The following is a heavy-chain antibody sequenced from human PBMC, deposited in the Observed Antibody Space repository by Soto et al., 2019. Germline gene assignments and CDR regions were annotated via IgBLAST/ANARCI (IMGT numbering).Heavy chain of an antibody. J-gene: IGHJ6*02. Sequence: KASETLSLTCTVSGGSVSSGSYYWIWIRHPPGKGLEWIGYIYYSGSTNYNPSLKSRVTIPVDTSKNQFSLKLSSVTAADTAVYYCARDNLGYYYGMDVWGQGTTVTVSS. CDR3: ARDNLGYYYGMDV. CDR1: GGSVSSGSYY. V-gene: IGHV4-61*01. CDR2: IYYSGST.